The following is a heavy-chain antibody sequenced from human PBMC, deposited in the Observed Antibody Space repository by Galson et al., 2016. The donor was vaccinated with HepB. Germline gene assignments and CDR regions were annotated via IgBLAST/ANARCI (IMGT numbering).Heavy chain of an antibody. CDR3: ARGFYRLGCSGYDHFDY. CDR1: GGSISSGGYY. D-gene: IGHD3-22*01. J-gene: IGHJ4*02. V-gene: IGHV4-31*03. Sequence: TLSLTCTVSGGSISSGGYYWTWIRQHPGKGLEWIGYIYYSGSTYYNPSLKSRVTISVDTSKNRFSLKLSSVTAAGTAVYYCARGFYRLGCSGYDHFDYWGQGTLVTVSS. CDR2: IYYSGST.